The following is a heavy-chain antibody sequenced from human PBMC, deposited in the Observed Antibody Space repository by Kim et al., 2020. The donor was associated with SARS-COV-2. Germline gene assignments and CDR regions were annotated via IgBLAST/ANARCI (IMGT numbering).Heavy chain of an antibody. CDR2: INPSGGST. J-gene: IGHJ4*02. CDR1: GYTFTSYY. CDR3: ARRGPSSGSYYALDY. D-gene: IGHD3-10*01. V-gene: IGHV1-46*01. Sequence: ASVKVSCKASGYTFTSYYMHWVRQAPGQGLEWMGIINPSGGSTSYAQKFQGRVTMTRDTSTSTVYMELSSLRSEDTAVYYCARRGPSSGSYYALDYWGQGTLVTVSS.